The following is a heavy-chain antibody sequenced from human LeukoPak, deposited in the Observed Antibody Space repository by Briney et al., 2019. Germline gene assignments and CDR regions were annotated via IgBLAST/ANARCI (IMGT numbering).Heavy chain of an antibody. Sequence: PSETLSLTCGVYGGSFSGYYWSWIRHPPGKGLEWIGEINPRGSTNYNPSLKSRVNLSADTYKNQFSLTLNSVSAADTAVYYCARRRLGYYFDYWGQGTLVTVSS. J-gene: IGHJ4*02. D-gene: IGHD5-24*01. CDR2: INPRGST. V-gene: IGHV4-34*01. CDR3: ARRRLGYYFDY. CDR1: GGSFSGYY.